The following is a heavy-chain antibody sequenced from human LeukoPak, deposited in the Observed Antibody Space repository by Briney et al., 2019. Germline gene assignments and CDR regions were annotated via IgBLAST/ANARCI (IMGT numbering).Heavy chain of an antibody. V-gene: IGHV4-59*01. Sequence: SETLSLTCTVSGGSISSYYWSWTRQPPGKGLEWIGYIYYSGSTNYNPSLKSRVTISVDTSKNQFSLKLSSVTAADTAVYYCAREGDGTYYYDSSGFSDGMDVWGQGTTVTVSS. CDR3: AREGDGTYYYDSSGFSDGMDV. CDR1: GGSISSYY. D-gene: IGHD3-22*01. J-gene: IGHJ6*02. CDR2: IYYSGST.